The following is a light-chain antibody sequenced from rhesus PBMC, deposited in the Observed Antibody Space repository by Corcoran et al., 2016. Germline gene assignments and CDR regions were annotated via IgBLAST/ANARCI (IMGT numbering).Light chain of an antibody. J-gene: IGKJ3*01. CDR1: PGISSY. Sequence: DIQMTQSPSSLSASVGDTVTITCRASPGISSYLNWFQQQPGKAPKLLIYAATTLQSGVPSRFSGSGSGTDCTLTISSLQPEDFATYYCQQYKSYPFTFGPGTKLDIK. CDR2: AAT. V-gene: IGKV1-28*02. CDR3: QQYKSYPFT.